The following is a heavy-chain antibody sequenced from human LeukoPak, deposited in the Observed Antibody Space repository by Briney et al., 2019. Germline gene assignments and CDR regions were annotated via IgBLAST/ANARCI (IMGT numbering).Heavy chain of an antibody. CDR3: AKFYGSGSYGGDY. V-gene: IGHV3-23*01. D-gene: IGHD3-10*01. CDR2: ISGSGGST. CDR1: GFTLSSYG. Sequence: GSLRLSCAASGFTLSSYGMSWVRQAPGKGLEWVSAISGSGGSTYYADSVKGRFTISRDNSKNTLYLQMNSLRAEDTAVYYCAKFYGSGSYGGDYWGQGTLVTVSS. J-gene: IGHJ4*02.